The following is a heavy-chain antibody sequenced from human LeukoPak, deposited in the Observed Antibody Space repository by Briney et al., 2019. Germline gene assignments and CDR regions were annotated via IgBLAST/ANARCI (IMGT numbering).Heavy chain of an antibody. J-gene: IGHJ4*02. CDR3: ARDYGGSDFDY. V-gene: IGHV3-7*01. D-gene: IGHD3-16*01. Sequence: GGSLRLSCAASGFTFSSYWMSWVRQAPGKGLEWVANIKQDGSEKYYVDSVKGRFTISRDNAKNSLYLQINSLSAEDTAVYYCARDYGGSDFDYWGQGTLVTVSS. CDR2: IKQDGSEK. CDR1: GFTFSSYW.